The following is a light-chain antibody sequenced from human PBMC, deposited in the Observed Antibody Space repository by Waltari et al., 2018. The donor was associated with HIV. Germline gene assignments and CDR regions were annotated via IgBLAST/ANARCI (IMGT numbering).Light chain of an antibody. Sequence: QSALTQPASVSGSPGQSITISCTGTSSDVGGYNYVSWYQQHPGKAPKLMIYDVSNRPSGVSNRFSGSKSGNTASLTISGPQAEDEADYYYSSYTSSSRVFGGGTKLTVL. CDR1: SSDVGGYNY. CDR2: DVS. CDR3: SSYTSSSRV. V-gene: IGLV2-14*03. J-gene: IGLJ2*01.